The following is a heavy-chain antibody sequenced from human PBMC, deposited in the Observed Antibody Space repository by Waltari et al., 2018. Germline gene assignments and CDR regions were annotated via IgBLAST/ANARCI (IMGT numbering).Heavy chain of an antibody. Sequence: QVQLVQSGAEVKKPGASVKVSCKASGYTFTSYDINWVRQATGQGLEWMGWMNPNSSNTGYAQKFQGRVTMTRNTSISTAYMELSSLRSEDTAVYYCARANSYGPYYYYYYGMDVWGQGTTVTVSS. CDR2: MNPNSSNT. CDR3: ARANSYGPYYYYYYGMDV. V-gene: IGHV1-8*02. J-gene: IGHJ6*02. CDR1: GYTFTSYD. D-gene: IGHD5-18*01.